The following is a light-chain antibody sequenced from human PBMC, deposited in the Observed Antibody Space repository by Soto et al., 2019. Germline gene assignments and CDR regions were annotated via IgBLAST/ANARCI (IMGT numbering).Light chain of an antibody. V-gene: IGLV2-8*01. Sequence: QSVLTQPPSASGSPGQSVTISCTGTRSDVGGYNYVSWYQQHPGKAPKLMISEVTQRPSGVPDRFSGSRSGNTASLTVSGLQAEDEADYYCSSYAGSNNLVFGGGTKLTVL. CDR3: SSYAGSNNLV. CDR1: RSDVGGYNY. J-gene: IGLJ2*01. CDR2: EVT.